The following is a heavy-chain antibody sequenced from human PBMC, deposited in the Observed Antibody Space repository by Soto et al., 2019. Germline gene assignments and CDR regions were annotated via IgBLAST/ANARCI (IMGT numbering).Heavy chain of an antibody. V-gene: IGHV4-31*03. CDR1: GGSISSGGYY. Sequence: TLSLTCTVSGGSISSGGYYWSWLRQHTGQGLEWIGYIFYSGTTYDNPSLKSRVTISVDTYNNQFSLKQSSVTASDTAVYYCTGSVAPWGQGTLVTFSS. CDR3: TGSVAP. CDR2: IFYSGTT. J-gene: IGHJ5*02.